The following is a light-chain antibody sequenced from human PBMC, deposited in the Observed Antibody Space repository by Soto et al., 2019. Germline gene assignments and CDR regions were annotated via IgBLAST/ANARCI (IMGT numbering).Light chain of an antibody. J-gene: IGLJ2*01. CDR3: AAWDGSLNGVV. CDR1: SSNIGSHT. CDR2: SSN. V-gene: IGLV1-44*01. Sequence: QSVLTQPPSASGTPGQRVTIPCSGSSSNIGSHTVNWYQQLPGTAPKLLVYSSNQRPSGVPDRFSGSKSGTSASLAISGLQSEHEADYYCAAWDGSLNGVVFGGGTKLTVL.